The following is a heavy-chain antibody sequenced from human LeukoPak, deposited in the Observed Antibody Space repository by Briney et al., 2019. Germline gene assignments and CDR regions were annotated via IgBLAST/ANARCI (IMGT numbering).Heavy chain of an antibody. CDR2: MNPNSGNT. D-gene: IGHD6-19*01. CDR3: ARGVSSGWYAHWFDP. Sequence: ASVKVSYKASGYTFTSYDINWVRQATGQGLEWMGWMNPNSGNTGYAQKFQGRVTMTRNTSISTAYMELSSLRSEDTAVYYCARGVSSGWYAHWFDPWGQGTLVTVSS. J-gene: IGHJ5*02. CDR1: GYTFTSYD. V-gene: IGHV1-8*01.